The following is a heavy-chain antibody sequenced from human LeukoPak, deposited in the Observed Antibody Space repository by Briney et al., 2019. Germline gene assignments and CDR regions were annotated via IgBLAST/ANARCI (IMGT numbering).Heavy chain of an antibody. Sequence: PSETLSLTCTVSADSISSRYCSWIRQPPGKGLEWIGYIHYSGTTNYNPSLKSRVTISVDTSKKQFSLKLKSVTAADTAVYYCANLHYVSSGSNFDYWGQGTLVTVSS. CDR2: IHYSGTT. CDR3: ANLHYVSSGSNFDY. D-gene: IGHD3-22*01. V-gene: IGHV4-59*11. J-gene: IGHJ4*02. CDR1: ADSISSRY.